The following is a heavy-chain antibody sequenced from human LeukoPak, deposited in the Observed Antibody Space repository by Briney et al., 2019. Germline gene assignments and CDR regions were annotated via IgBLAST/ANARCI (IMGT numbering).Heavy chain of an antibody. Sequence: PGGSLRLSCAASGFTFNDYWTTWPRQAPGKGLEWVAHIKQDGSERYYGDSVKGRFTISRDNAKNLVYLQMNSLGAEDTALYYCARGWNYAFRFDSWGQGTLVTVSS. D-gene: IGHD1-7*01. CDR3: ARGWNYAFRFDS. J-gene: IGHJ4*02. CDR2: IKQDGSER. V-gene: IGHV3-7*01. CDR1: GFTFNDYW.